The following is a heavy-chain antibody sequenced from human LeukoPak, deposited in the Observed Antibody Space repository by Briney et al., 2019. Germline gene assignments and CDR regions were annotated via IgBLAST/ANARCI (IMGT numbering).Heavy chain of an antibody. J-gene: IGHJ6*03. Sequence: GGSLRLSCAASGFTFDDYGMSWVRQAPGKGLEWVSGINWNGGSTGYADSVKGRFTISRDNAKNSLYLQMNSLRAEDTALYYCARAPIAAAGPLSSRYYYYYMDVWGKGTTVTVSS. CDR3: ARAPIAAAGPLSSRYYYYYMDV. D-gene: IGHD6-13*01. CDR1: GFTFDDYG. CDR2: INWNGGST. V-gene: IGHV3-20*04.